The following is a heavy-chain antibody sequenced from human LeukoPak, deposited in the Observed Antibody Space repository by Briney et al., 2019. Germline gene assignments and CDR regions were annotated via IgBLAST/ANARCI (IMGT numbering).Heavy chain of an antibody. D-gene: IGHD3-22*01. CDR2: ISSSGSTI. CDR1: GFTFSDYY. CDR3: ARDKDDSSGYYSRVDY. Sequence: PGGSLRLSCAASGFTFSDYYMSWIRQAPGKGLEWVSYISSSGSTIYYADSVKGRFTISRDNAKNSLYLQMNSLRAEDTAVYYCARDKDDSSGYYSRVDYWGQGTLVTVSS. J-gene: IGHJ4*02. V-gene: IGHV3-11*01.